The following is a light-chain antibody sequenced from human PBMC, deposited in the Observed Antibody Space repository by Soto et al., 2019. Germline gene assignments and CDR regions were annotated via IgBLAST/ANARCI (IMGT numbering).Light chain of an antibody. J-gene: IGKJ3*01. CDR1: QSISSY. Sequence: DIQMTQSPSSLSASVGDRVTITCRASQSISSYLNWYQQKPAKAPKLLIYAASSLQSGVPSRFSGRGSGTDFTLTNSSLQPDYFAPYYYQQSYSTISTVGTGTKVDIK. CDR2: AAS. CDR3: QQSYSTIST. V-gene: IGKV1-39*01.